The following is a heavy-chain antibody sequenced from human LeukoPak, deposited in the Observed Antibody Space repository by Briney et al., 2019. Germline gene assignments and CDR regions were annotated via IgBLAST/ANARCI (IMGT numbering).Heavy chain of an antibody. Sequence: GSLRLSCAASGFTFSRYSMHWVRQAPGKGLEWVAVIWYDGSNKYYADSVKGRFTISRDNSKNTLYLQMNSLRAEDTAVYYCARDQGTYYDILTGFIDYWGQGTLVTVSS. CDR1: GFTFSRYS. D-gene: IGHD3-9*01. CDR3: ARDQGTYYDILTGFIDY. V-gene: IGHV3-33*08. CDR2: IWYDGSNK. J-gene: IGHJ4*02.